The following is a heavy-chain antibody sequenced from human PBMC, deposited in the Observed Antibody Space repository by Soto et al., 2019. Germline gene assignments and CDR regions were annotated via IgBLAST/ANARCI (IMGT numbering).Heavy chain of an antibody. CDR3: ARAKKTDSSGWYEDY. J-gene: IGHJ4*02. CDR1: GYTFTSYA. V-gene: IGHV1-3*01. CDR2: INAGNGNT. Sequence: QVQLVQSGAEVKKPGASVKVSCKASGYTFTSYAMHWVRQAPGQRLEWMGWINAGNGNTKYSQKFQGRVTITRDTSASTAYMELSSLRSEDTAVYYCARAKKTDSSGWYEDYWGQGTLVTVSS. D-gene: IGHD6-19*01.